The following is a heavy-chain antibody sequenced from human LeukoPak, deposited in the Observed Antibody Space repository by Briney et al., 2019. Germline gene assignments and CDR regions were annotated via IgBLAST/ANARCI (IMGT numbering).Heavy chain of an antibody. D-gene: IGHD6-13*01. CDR2: ISSSSSYI. J-gene: IGHJ4*02. V-gene: IGHV3-21*01. CDR3: ARDIAAAGTGDY. Sequence: GGSLRLSCAASGFTFSSYSMNWVRQAPGKGLEWVSSISSSSSYIYYADSVKGRFTISRDNAKNSLYLQMNSLRAEDTAAYYCARDIAAAGTGDYWGQGTLVTVSS. CDR1: GFTFSSYS.